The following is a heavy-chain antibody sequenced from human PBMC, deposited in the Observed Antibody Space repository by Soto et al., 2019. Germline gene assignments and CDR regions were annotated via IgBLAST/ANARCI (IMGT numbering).Heavy chain of an antibody. V-gene: IGHV3-74*01. CDR3: ARGIDFYFDL. J-gene: IGHJ2*01. CDR2: INSDESSR. CDR1: GFTFSNYW. Sequence: EVQLVESGGDLVQPGGSLSLSCVASGFTFSNYWMHWVRQAPGKGLEWVSRINSDESSRAYADSVKGRFISSRDNDKNSLSLEMNSLRVEDTAVYYCARGIDFYFDLWGRGTLVTVSS.